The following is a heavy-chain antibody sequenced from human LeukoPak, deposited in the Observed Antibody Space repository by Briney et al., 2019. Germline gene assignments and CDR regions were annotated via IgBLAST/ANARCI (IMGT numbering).Heavy chain of an antibody. J-gene: IGHJ5*02. Sequence: SETLSLTCAVSGGSIGSGGYSWSWIRQPPGKGLEWIGYIYHSGSTYYNPSLKSRVTISVDRSKNQFSLKLSSVTAADTAVYYCARALGEVTTGWWFDPWGQGTLVTVSS. CDR2: IYHSGST. V-gene: IGHV4-30-2*01. CDR3: ARALGEVTTGWWFDP. D-gene: IGHD4-17*01. CDR1: GGSIGSGGYS.